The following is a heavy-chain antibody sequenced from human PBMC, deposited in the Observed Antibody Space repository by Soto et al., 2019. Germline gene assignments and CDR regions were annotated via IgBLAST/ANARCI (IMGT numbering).Heavy chain of an antibody. D-gene: IGHD4-17*01. V-gene: IGHV4-59*01. Sequence: SETLSLTCSVSGGSISNYYWSWIRQPPGKGLQWIGYIYYTGSTNYNPSLESRVTISVDTSKNQFSLKLDSVTAADTAVYYCVKDPFGDYARYYYYGMDVWGQGTTVTVSS. CDR2: IYYTGST. CDR1: GGSISNYY. J-gene: IGHJ6*02. CDR3: VKDPFGDYARYYYYGMDV.